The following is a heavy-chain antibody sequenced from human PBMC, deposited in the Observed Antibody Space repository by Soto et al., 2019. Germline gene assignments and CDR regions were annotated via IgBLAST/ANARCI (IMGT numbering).Heavy chain of an antibody. CDR2: INHSGST. CDR3: ARGLISGSHYSGGWYYFDS. Sequence: SETLSLTCDVYGGSFSDYIWTWIRQTPGKGLQWIGQINHSGSTNYNPSLKSRVTISVHTSSSQFSLELSSVTAADTAVYYCARGLISGSHYSGGWYYFDSWGQGTQVTVSS. V-gene: IGHV4-34*01. J-gene: IGHJ4*02. CDR1: GGSFSDYI. D-gene: IGHD1-26*01.